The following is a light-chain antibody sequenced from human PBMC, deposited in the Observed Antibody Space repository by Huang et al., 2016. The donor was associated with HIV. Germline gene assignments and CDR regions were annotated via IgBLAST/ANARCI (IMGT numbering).Light chain of an antibody. Sequence: EIVLTQSPGTLSLSPGERATLSCWASRSVSIFHLAWFQHRPGQAPRLLIYCASSSATGIPHRFSGSGSGTDFTLTISRLEPEDSAVYYCQQYGNSSFTFGGGTTVEIK. V-gene: IGKV3-20*01. CDR1: RSVSIFH. CDR2: CAS. CDR3: QQYGNSSFT. J-gene: IGKJ4*01.